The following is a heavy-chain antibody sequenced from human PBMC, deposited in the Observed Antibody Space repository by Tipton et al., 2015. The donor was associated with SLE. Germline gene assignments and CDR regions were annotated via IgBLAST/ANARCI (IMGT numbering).Heavy chain of an antibody. J-gene: IGHJ3*02. CDR3: ARSSGSTTDAFDI. V-gene: IGHV4-59*12. Sequence: TLSLTCTVSGGSISSYYWSWIRQPPGKGLEWIGYIYYSGSTNYNPSLKSRVTISVDTSKNQFSLKLSSVTAADTAVYYCARSSGSTTDAFDIWGQGTMVTVSS. CDR2: IYYSGST. D-gene: IGHD1-26*01. CDR1: GGSISSYY.